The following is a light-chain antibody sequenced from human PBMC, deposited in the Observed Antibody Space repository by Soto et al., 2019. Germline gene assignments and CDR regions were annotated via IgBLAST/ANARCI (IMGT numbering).Light chain of an antibody. J-gene: IGKJ1*01. Sequence: DIQMTQSPSTLSASVGDIVTITCLASQSISSWLAWNQQKPGKAPKLLIYKASSLESGVPSRFSGSGSGTEFTLTISSLQPDDFATYYCQQYNSYWTFGQGTKVEIK. CDR1: QSISSW. V-gene: IGKV1-5*03. CDR2: KAS. CDR3: QQYNSYWT.